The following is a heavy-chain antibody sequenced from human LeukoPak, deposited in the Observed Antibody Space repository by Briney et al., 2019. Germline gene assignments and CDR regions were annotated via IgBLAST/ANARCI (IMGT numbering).Heavy chain of an antibody. CDR3: ARELVGATKAFDY. V-gene: IGHV4-59*01. D-gene: IGHD1-26*01. CDR1: GGSISSYY. CDR2: IYYSGST. J-gene: IGHJ4*02. Sequence: SETLSLTCTVSGGSISSYYWSWIRQPPGKGLEWIGYIYYSGSTNYNAPLKSRVTISVDTSKNQFSLKLSSVTAADTAVYYCARELVGATKAFDYWGQGTLVTVSS.